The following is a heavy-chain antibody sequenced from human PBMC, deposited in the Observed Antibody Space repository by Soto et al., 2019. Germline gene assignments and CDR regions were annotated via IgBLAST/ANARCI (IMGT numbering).Heavy chain of an antibody. CDR3: ARARDYDFWSGPPGSI. Sequence: ASVKVSCKASGYTFTSYYMQWVRQAPGQGLEWMGIINPSGGDTSYAQKFQGRVTMTRDTSTNTVYMELSSLRSEDTAVYFCARARDYDFWSGPPGSIWGQGTMVTV. CDR2: INPSGGDT. CDR1: GYTFTSYY. J-gene: IGHJ3*02. D-gene: IGHD3-3*01. V-gene: IGHV1-46*03.